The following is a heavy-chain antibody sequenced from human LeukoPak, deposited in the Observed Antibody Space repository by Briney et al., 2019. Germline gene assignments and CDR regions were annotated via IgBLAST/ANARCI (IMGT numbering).Heavy chain of an antibody. D-gene: IGHD4-23*01. Sequence: SETLSLTCTVSGGSISSYYWSWIRQPPGKGLEWIGYIYYSGSTNYNPSLKSRVTISVDTSKNQFSLKLSSVTAADTAVYYCARHDYGGNSGGYWGQGTLVTVSS. CDR2: IYYSGST. CDR3: ARHDYGGNSGGY. CDR1: GGSISSYY. V-gene: IGHV4-59*08. J-gene: IGHJ4*02.